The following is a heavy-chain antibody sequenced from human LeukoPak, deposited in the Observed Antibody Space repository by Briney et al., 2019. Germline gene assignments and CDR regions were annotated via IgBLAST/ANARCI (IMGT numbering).Heavy chain of an antibody. CDR3: ARRPDY. Sequence: GMSLRLSCAASGFTFSNYGMHWVPQAPGKGLEWVAVMWYDGSNKYYADSVKGRFTISRDNAKNTLYLQMNSLRAEDTAVYYCARRPDYWGQGTLVTVSS. CDR1: GFTFSNYG. CDR2: MWYDGSNK. V-gene: IGHV3-33*01. J-gene: IGHJ4*02.